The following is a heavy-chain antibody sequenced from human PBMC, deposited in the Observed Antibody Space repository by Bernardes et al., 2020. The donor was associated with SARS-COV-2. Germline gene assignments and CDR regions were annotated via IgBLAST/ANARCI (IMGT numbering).Heavy chain of an antibody. CDR3: ATVVGYSYGGGWFDP. D-gene: IGHD5-18*01. CDR1: GYTFTSYG. CDR2: ISGDNGNT. V-gene: IGHV1-18*01. J-gene: IGHJ5*02. Sequence: SVKVSCKASGYTFTSYGISWVRQAPGQGLEYMGWISGDNGNTDYAQKFEGRVTMTTDTSTSTAYMELRSLRSDDTAVYYCATVVGYSYGGGWFDPWGQGTLVTVSA.